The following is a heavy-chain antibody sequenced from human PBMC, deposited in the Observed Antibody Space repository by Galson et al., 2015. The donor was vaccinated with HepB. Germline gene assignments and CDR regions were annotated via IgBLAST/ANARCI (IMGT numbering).Heavy chain of an antibody. J-gene: IGHJ3*02. CDR3: ARDGSGRGAFDI. V-gene: IGHV4-34*01. D-gene: IGHD3-10*01. CDR2: VNHSGST. Sequence: SETLSLTCAVYGGSFSGSYWNWIRQPPGKGLEWIGEVNHSGSTNYNPSLKSRVTLSVDTSKNQFSLKLSSVTAADTAVYYCARDGSGRGAFDIWGQGTMVTVSS. CDR1: GGSFSGSY.